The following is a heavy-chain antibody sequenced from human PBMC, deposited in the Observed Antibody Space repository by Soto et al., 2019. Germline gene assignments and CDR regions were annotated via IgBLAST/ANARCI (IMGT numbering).Heavy chain of an antibody. Sequence: GSLRLSCAASGFTFSEYFITWIRRAPGKGLEWVSYISTGGGTIAYADSVKGRFTISRDNAQNSVYLQMNSLRAEDTAVYYCARAKDIAVVWGQGTLVTVSS. CDR3: ARAKDIAVV. J-gene: IGHJ4*02. CDR1: GFTFSEYF. CDR2: ISTGGGTI. D-gene: IGHD2-2*01. V-gene: IGHV3-11*01.